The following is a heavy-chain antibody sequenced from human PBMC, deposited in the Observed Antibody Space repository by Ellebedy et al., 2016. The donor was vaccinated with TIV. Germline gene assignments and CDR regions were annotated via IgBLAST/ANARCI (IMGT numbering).Heavy chain of an antibody. CDR1: GLRFSNYW. CDR2: IKKDGSER. CDR3: ASCHCANGVCYLFDF. D-gene: IGHD2-8*01. J-gene: IGHJ4*02. Sequence: GESLKISCAASGLRFSNYWISWVRQTPGKELEWVANIKKDGSERFYVDSVKGRFTISRDNAKNSFDLQMNNLRVEDTAVYYCASCHCANGVCYLFDFWGQGTLVTVSS. V-gene: IGHV3-7*03.